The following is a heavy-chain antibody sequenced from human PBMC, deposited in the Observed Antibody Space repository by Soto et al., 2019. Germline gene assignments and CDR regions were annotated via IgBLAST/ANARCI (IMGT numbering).Heavy chain of an antibody. CDR2: IIPILGIA. Sequence: ASVKVSCKASGGTFSSYTISWVRQAPGQGLEWMGRIIPILGIANYAQKFQGRVTITADKSTSTAYMELSSRGSEDTAVYYCAVGVATTMGGYCSGGSCSTGTSPHPQPPLYYFDYWGQGTLVTVSS. V-gene: IGHV1-69*02. CDR3: AVGVATTMGGYCSGGSCSTGTSPHPQPPLYYFDY. D-gene: IGHD2-15*01. J-gene: IGHJ4*02. CDR1: GGTFSSYT.